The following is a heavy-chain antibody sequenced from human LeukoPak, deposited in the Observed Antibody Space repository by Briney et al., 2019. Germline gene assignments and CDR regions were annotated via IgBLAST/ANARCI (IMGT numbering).Heavy chain of an antibody. Sequence: PSETLSLTCAVSGGSFSGYYWTWIRQPPGKGVEWIGEINHSGSANYNPSLKTRVTISLDTPKNQFSLNLISVTAALTAGYYCARGQGPVPTHWGQGTLVSVSS. D-gene: IGHD4-17*01. CDR1: GGSFSGYY. CDR2: INHSGSA. CDR3: ARGQGPVPTH. J-gene: IGHJ4*02. V-gene: IGHV4-34*01.